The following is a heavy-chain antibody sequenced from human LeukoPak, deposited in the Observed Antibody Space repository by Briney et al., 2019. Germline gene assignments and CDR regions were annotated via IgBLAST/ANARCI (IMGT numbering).Heavy chain of an antibody. V-gene: IGHV4-30-4*08. J-gene: IGHJ3*02. CDR2: IYYSGST. CDR1: GGSISSGDYY. Sequence: PSQTLSLTCTVSGGSISSGDYYWSWIRQPPGKGLEWIGYIYYSGSTYYNPSLKSRVTISVDTSKNQFSLKLSSVTATDTAVYYCARATRFLEWLGDAFDIWGQGTMVTVSS. D-gene: IGHD3-3*01. CDR3: ARATRFLEWLGDAFDI.